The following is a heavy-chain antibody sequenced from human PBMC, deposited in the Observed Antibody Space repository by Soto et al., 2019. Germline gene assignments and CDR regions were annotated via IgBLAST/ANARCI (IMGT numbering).Heavy chain of an antibody. Sequence: GGSLRLSCVAPGFTFNDFAIHWVRQAPGKGLEWVSGIPWNSGTLDYADSVRGRFSISRDNAKNSLYLQMNSLRVEDTALYYCARHRGYHYYGMDVWGQGTTVTVSS. CDR3: ARHRGYHYYGMDV. CDR1: GFTFNDFA. V-gene: IGHV3-9*01. CDR2: IPWNSGTL. J-gene: IGHJ6*02.